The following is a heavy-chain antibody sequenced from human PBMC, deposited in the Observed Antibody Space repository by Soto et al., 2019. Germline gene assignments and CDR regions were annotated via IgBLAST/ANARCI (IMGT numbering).Heavy chain of an antibody. CDR3: SRDHTSGGYDF. CDR2: ISEGGRT. CDR1: GFSVKNIY. V-gene: IGHV3-53*02. J-gene: IGHJ4*02. D-gene: IGHD5-12*01. Sequence: DGQVVETGGGLSRPGGSLRISCAASGFSVKNIYMRWVRQAPGKGLEWVSTISEGGRTYYSDSVKGRFTVSRDSSKNTLSLHMSSLRGEDTAVYYCSRDHTSGGYDFRGPGTLVTVSS.